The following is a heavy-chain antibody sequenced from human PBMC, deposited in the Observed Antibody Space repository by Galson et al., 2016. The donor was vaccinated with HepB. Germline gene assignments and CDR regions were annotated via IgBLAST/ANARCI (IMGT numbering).Heavy chain of an antibody. D-gene: IGHD3-10*01. J-gene: IGHJ2*01. Sequence: SVKVSCKASGYTLTSYGINWVRQAPGEGLEWMGWTSGYNGNTNYAQKLQGRVTMTTDTSTNTAYMELRSLRYADTAVYYCARATIPITMVYWYFDLWGRGTLVTVSS. CDR3: ARATIPITMVYWYFDL. V-gene: IGHV1-18*04. CDR1: GYTLTSYG. CDR2: TSGYNGNT.